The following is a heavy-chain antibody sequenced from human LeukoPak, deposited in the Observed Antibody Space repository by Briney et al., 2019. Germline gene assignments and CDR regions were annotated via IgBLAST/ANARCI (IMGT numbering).Heavy chain of an antibody. CDR1: GLSFSSYS. CDR3: ARDEGSDYYYYYMDV. V-gene: IGHV3-21*01. CDR2: ISSAGGYV. Sequence: GGSLRLSCAASGLSFSSYSMNWVRQAPGKGLEWVSSISSAGGYVHYADSVKGRSTISRDNAKNSLYLQMNSLRVEDTAIYYCARDEGSDYYYYYMDVWGKGTQSPSP. J-gene: IGHJ6*03. D-gene: IGHD6-19*01.